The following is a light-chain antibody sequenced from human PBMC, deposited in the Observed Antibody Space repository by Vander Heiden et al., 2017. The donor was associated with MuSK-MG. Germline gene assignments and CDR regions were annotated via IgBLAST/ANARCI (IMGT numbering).Light chain of an antibody. J-gene: IGKJ3*01. CDR1: QGISNY. CDR3: QQRYSLHFT. CDR2: AAS. Sequence: DIQMTQSPSSLSASVGDRVTITCRASQGISNYLNWYQQKPGKAPNLLIFAASNLKSGVPSSFSGSGSGSEFTLTISSLQPEDFATYYCQQRYSLHFTFGQGTKVDIK. V-gene: IGKV1-39*01.